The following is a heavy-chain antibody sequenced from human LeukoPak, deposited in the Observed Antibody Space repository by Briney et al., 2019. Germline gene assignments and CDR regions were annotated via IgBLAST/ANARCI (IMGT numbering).Heavy chain of an antibody. V-gene: IGHV4-61*02. CDR1: GNSISSGDNY. D-gene: IGHD3-16*02. J-gene: IGHJ3*02. Sequence: PSQTLSLTCTVSGNSISSGDNYWSWIRQPAGKGLEWIGRIYTSGSTNYNPSLKSRVTISGDTSKNQFSLRLSSVTAADTAVYYCARRSRGVIVYPIDIWGQGTMVTVS. CDR2: IYTSGST. CDR3: ARRSRGVIVYPIDI.